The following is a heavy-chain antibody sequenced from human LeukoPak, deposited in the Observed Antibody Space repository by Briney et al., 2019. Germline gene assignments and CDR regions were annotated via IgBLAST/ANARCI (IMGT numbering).Heavy chain of an antibody. CDR1: GFTFSDDY. Sequence: PGGSLRLSCAASGFTFSDDYMSWIRQAPGKGLEWVSYISSSGSTIYYADSVKGRFTISRDNAKNSLYLQMNSLRAEDTAVYYCARSREDRYTYNYGLDVWGQGTTVTVSS. J-gene: IGHJ6*02. V-gene: IGHV3-11*01. D-gene: IGHD1-14*01. CDR2: ISSSGSTI. CDR3: ARSREDRYTYNYGLDV.